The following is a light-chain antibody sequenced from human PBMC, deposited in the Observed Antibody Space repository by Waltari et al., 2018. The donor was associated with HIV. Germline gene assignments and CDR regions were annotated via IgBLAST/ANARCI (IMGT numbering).Light chain of an antibody. Sequence: QTVVTQESSLSVSPGGTVTLTCGLSSGSVSGRSSPRWYQQTPGQAPRTLIYNTNTRSSGVPDRFSGSILGKKAALTISGAQADDECDYHCVLYVGSGIWVFGGGTKLTVL. CDR1: SGSVSGRSS. V-gene: IGLV8-61*01. J-gene: IGLJ3*02. CDR2: NTN. CDR3: VLYVGSGIWV.